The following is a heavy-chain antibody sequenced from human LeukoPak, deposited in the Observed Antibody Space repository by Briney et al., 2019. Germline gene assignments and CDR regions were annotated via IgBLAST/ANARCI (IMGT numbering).Heavy chain of an antibody. CDR2: IYSGGST. D-gene: IGHD3-3*01. CDR1: GFTVSSNY. Sequence: GGSLRLSCAASGFTVSSNYMSWVRQAPGKGLEWVSVIYSGGSTYYADSVKGRFTISRDNSKNTLYLQMNSLRAEDTAVYYCAREVRFLEWFPDIYEFDYWGQGTLVTVSS. J-gene: IGHJ4*02. CDR3: AREVRFLEWFPDIYEFDY. V-gene: IGHV3-53*01.